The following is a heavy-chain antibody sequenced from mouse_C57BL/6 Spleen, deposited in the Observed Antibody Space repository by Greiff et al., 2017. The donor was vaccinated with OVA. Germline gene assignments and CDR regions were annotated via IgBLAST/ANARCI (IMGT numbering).Heavy chain of an antibody. CDR2: INPNNGGT. V-gene: IGHV1-26*01. D-gene: IGHD2-12*01. J-gene: IGHJ3*01. Sequence: VQLQQSGPELVKPGASVKISCKASGYTFTDYYMNWVKQSHGKSLEWIGDINPNNGGTSYNQKFKGKATLTVDKSSSTAYMELRSLTSEDSAGYYGARGYDEAWYAYWGQGTLVTVSA. CDR1: GYTFTDYY. CDR3: ARGYDEAWYAY.